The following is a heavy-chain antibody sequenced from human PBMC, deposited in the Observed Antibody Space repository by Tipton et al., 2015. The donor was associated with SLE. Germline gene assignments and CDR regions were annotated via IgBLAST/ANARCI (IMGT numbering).Heavy chain of an antibody. Sequence: QVQLVQSGSDLRKPGASVTVSCKASGYTFTTYAINWVRQAPGQGLEWVGWISAYNGNTDYAQKLQGRVTMTTDTSTSTAYMELRSLRSEDTAVYYCAIAVAGTLFFDYWGQGALVTVSS. CDR3: AIAVAGTLFFDY. J-gene: IGHJ4*02. D-gene: IGHD6-19*01. CDR2: ISAYNGNT. V-gene: IGHV1-18*01. CDR1: GYTFTTYA.